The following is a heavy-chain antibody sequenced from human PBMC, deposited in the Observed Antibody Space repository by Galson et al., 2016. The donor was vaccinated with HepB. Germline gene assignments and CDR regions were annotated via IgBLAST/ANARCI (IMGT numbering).Heavy chain of an antibody. CDR2: TYYRSKWFN. CDR3: TRGYMQNGMNV. V-gene: IGHV6-1*01. CDR1: GDSVTSNNTC. J-gene: IGHJ6*02. D-gene: IGHD5-24*01. Sequence: CAISGDSVTSNNTCWNWIRQSPSRGLEWLGRTYYRSKWFNDYADSVKSRITVTSDTSKNQFSLQLDSVTPDDTATYFCTRGYMQNGMNVWGQGTTVTVS.